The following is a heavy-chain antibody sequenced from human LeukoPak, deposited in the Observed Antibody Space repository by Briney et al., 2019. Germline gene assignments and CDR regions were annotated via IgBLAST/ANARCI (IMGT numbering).Heavy chain of an antibody. CDR2: IHYSGST. CDR1: GGSISSYY. J-gene: IGHJ4*02. CDR3: ARGGGGSWYGTVDY. D-gene: IGHD6-13*01. Sequence: SETLSLTCTVSGGSISSYYWTWIRQPPGKGLEWIGYIHYSGSTKYNPSLKSRVTISVDTSKNQFSLNLSSVTAADTAVYYWARGGGGSWYGTVDYWGQGTLVIVSS. V-gene: IGHV4-59*01.